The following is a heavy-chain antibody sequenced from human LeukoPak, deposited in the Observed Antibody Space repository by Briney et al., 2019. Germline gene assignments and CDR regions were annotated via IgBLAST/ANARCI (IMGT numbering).Heavy chain of an antibody. Sequence: ASVKVSCKASGYTFTSYVISWVRQAPGQGLEWMGWISAYNGNTNYAQKLQGRVTMTTDTSTSTAYMELRSLRSDDTAVYYCARDLGFDCSSTSCYGLYFDYWGQGTLVTVSS. D-gene: IGHD2-2*01. CDR1: GYTFTSYV. J-gene: IGHJ4*02. CDR3: ARDLGFDCSSTSCYGLYFDY. V-gene: IGHV1-18*01. CDR2: ISAYNGNT.